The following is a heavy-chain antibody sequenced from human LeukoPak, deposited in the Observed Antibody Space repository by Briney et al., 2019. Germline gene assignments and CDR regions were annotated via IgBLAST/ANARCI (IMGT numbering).Heavy chain of an antibody. Sequence: PSETLSLTCTVSGGSISSYYWSWIRQPAGKGLEWIGYIYYSGSTNYNPSLKSRVTISVDTSKNQFSLKLSSVTAADTAVYYCASSGFGSRDAFDIWGQGTMVTVSS. CDR1: GGSISSYY. D-gene: IGHD1-26*01. CDR2: IYYSGST. J-gene: IGHJ3*02. CDR3: ASSGFGSRDAFDI. V-gene: IGHV4-59*01.